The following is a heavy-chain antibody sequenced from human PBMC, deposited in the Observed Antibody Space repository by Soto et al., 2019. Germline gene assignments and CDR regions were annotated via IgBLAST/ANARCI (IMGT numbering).Heavy chain of an antibody. V-gene: IGHV3-74*01. CDR3: ASPGLTGDQTGDY. Sequence: EVQLVESGGGLVQPGGSLRLSCAASGFPFSTYWMHWVRQAPGKGLVWVSRINSDGRNTSYADSVKGRFTISRDNAKNTLYLQMNSLRAEDTAVYYCASPGLTGDQTGDYWGQGILVTVSS. CDR1: GFPFSTYW. CDR2: INSDGRNT. J-gene: IGHJ4*02. D-gene: IGHD7-27*01.